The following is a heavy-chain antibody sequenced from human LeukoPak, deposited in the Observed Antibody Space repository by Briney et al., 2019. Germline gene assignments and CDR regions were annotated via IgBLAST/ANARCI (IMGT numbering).Heavy chain of an antibody. CDR1: GGSISSYY. CDR2: IYYSGST. V-gene: IGHV4-59*01. Sequence: SETLSLTCTVSGGSISSYYWSWIRQPPGKGLEWIGYIYYSGSTNYNPSLKSRVTISVDTSKNQFSLKLSSVTAADTAVYYCARDLRGNYFDYWGQGTLVTASS. D-gene: IGHD5/OR15-5a*01. CDR3: ARDLRGNYFDY. J-gene: IGHJ4*02.